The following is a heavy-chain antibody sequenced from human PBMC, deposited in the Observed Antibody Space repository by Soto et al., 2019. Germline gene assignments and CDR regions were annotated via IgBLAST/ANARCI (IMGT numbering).Heavy chain of an antibody. CDR1: GFTFSAYT. CDR2: LDPSSTYI. CDR3: VRGSYGDYDS. Sequence: EVQLVESGGGLVKPGGSLRLSCAASGFTFSAYTMNWVRQAPGKGLEWVSSLDPSSTYIYYADSVKGRFTLSRDNANKSLFLRLHSLRDDDTALYYWVRGSYGDYDSWGHGTLVTVSS. J-gene: IGHJ5*01. D-gene: IGHD4-17*01. V-gene: IGHV3-21*02.